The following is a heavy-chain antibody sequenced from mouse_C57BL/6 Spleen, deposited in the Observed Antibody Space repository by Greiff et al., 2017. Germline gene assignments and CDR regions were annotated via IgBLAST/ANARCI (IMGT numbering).Heavy chain of an antibody. CDR1: GYSITSGYY. CDR3: ANYDGYYYAMDY. D-gene: IGHD2-3*01. V-gene: IGHV3-6*01. Sequence: ESGPGLVKPSQSLSLTCSVTGYSITSGYYWNWIRQFPGNKLEWMGYISYDGSNNYNPSLKNRISITRDTSKNQFFLKLNSVTTEDTATYYCANYDGYYYAMDYWGQGTSVTVSS. J-gene: IGHJ4*01. CDR2: ISYDGSN.